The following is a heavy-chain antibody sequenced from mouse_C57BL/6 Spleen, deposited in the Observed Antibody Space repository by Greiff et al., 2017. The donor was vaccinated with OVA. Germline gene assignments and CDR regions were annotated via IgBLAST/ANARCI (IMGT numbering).Heavy chain of an antibody. D-gene: IGHD2-4*01. CDR3: ARDYDYASWFAY. Sequence: EVKLQESGAELVKPGASVKLSCTASGFNIKDYYMHWVKQRTEKGLEWIGRIDPEDGETKYAPKFQGKATITADTSSNTAYLQLSSLTSEDTAVYYCARDYDYASWFAYWGQGTLVTVSA. J-gene: IGHJ3*01. V-gene: IGHV14-2*01. CDR1: GFNIKDYY. CDR2: IDPEDGET.